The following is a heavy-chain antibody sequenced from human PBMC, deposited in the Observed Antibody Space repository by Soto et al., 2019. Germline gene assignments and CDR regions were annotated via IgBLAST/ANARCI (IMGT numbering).Heavy chain of an antibody. J-gene: IGHJ6*02. CDR1: GGTFSSYA. CDR3: ASHCGGDYYSRPPPYYYYSMDV. V-gene: IGHV1-69*12. Sequence: QVQLVQSGAEVKKPGSSVKVSCKASGGTFSSYAVSWVRQAPGQGLEWMGGIIPIFGTADYEQKFQGRVTIIADESKRTAYMELSRLSYEDTAIYYYASHCGGDYYSRPPPYYYYSMDVWRQGTTVTVSS. CDR2: IIPIFGTA. D-gene: IGHD2-21*02.